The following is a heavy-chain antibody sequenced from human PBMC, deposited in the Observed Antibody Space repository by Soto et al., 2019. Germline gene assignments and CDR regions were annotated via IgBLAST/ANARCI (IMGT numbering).Heavy chain of an antibody. Sequence: SETLSLTGNVSGGSIRSCDCSWIRQPAGKALEWIGRIYTSGTTNYNPSLKSRATILVDTSKNQFSLKLSSVTAADTAVYYCAREGASGFGMDVWGQGTTVTVSS. J-gene: IGHJ6*02. V-gene: IGHV4-4*07. D-gene: IGHD1-26*01. CDR1: GGSIRSCD. CDR2: IYTSGTT. CDR3: AREGASGFGMDV.